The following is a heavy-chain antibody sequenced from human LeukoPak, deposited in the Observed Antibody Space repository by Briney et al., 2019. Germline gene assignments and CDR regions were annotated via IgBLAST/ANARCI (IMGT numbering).Heavy chain of an antibody. D-gene: IGHD2-15*01. J-gene: IGHJ6*02. CDR3: ARDGGSMVRDYYYYYGMDV. Sequence: GGSLRLSCAASGFTASSNYMSWVRQAPGKGLEWVSVIYSGGSTYYADSVKGRFTISRDNSKNTLYLQMNSLRAEDTAVYYCARDGGSMVRDYYYYYGMDVWGQGTTVTVSS. CDR2: IYSGGST. CDR1: GFTASSNY. V-gene: IGHV3-66*01.